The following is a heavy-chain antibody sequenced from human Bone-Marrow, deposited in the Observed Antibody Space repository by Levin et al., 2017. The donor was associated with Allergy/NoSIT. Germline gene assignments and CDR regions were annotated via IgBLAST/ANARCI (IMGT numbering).Heavy chain of an antibody. CDR3: TAWLGYGDHGYSFEQWGPGGGASLDH. CDR2: IKSRGDGGTT. V-gene: IGHV3-15*01. Sequence: GESLKISCAAFGLTFSNAWMSWVRQAPGKGLEWIGRIKSRGDGGTTEYASPVRGRFVISRDDSKTTLYLQMNSLKTEDTAVYFCTAWLGYGDHGYSFEQWGPGGGASLDHWGQGTLLTVSS. J-gene: IGHJ4*02. D-gene: IGHD4-17*01. CDR1: GLTFSNAW.